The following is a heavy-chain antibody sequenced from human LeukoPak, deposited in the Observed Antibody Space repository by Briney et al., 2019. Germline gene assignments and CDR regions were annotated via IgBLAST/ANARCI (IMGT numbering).Heavy chain of an antibody. D-gene: IGHD4-11*01. CDR1: GFTFSAYY. V-gene: IGHV3-7*01. CDR2: IKEDGGEK. J-gene: IGHJ4*02. CDR3: AREDHSKYEY. Sequence: GGSLRLSCAASGFTFSAYYMTWVRQAPGKGLEWVANIKEDGGEKDYVDSVKGRFTISKDNAKDSLYLQMNSLRAEDTAVYYCAREDHSKYEYWGQGTLVTVSS.